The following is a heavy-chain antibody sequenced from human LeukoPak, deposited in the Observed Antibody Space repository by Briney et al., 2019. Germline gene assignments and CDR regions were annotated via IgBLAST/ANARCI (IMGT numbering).Heavy chain of an antibody. D-gene: IGHD2-8*02. J-gene: IGHJ3*02. CDR1: GFTFSSYA. V-gene: IGHV3-53*01. Sequence: GGSLRLSCAASGFTFSSYAMTWVRQAPGKGLEWVSVIYSGGSTYYADSVKGRFTISRDNSKKMLYLQMNSLRAEDTAVYYCARGWVLATGAFDIWGQGTMVTVSS. CDR3: ARGWVLATGAFDI. CDR2: IYSGGST.